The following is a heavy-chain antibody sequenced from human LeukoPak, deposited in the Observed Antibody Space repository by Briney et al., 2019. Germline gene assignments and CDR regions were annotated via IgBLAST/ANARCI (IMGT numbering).Heavy chain of an antibody. J-gene: IGHJ4*02. D-gene: IGHD2-2*02. CDR1: GGSISNYY. Sequence: SETLSLTCTVSGGSISNYYWSWIRQPPGKGLEWIGYIYYSGSTNYNPSLKSRVTISVDTSKNQFSLKLTSVTAADTAVYYCARARREYCSSTSCYIVDYWGQGTLVTVSS. CDR2: IYYSGST. V-gene: IGHV4-59*01. CDR3: ARARREYCSSTSCYIVDY.